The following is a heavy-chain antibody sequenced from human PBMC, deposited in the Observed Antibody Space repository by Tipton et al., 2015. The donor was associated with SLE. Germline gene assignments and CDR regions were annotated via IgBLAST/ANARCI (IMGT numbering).Heavy chain of an antibody. J-gene: IGHJ3*02. CDR1: GGSISSHY. CDR2: IYYSGST. V-gene: IGHV4-59*08. Sequence: TLSLTCTVSGGSISSHYWSWIRQPPGKGLEWVGYIYYSGSTNYNPSPKSRVTISVDTSKNQFSLKLSSLTAADTAVYYCARHVRVEPHDAFDTWGQGTMVTVSS. CDR3: ARHVRVEPHDAFDT.